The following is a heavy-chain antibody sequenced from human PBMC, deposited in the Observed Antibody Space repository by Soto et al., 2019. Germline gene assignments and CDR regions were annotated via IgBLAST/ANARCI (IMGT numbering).Heavy chain of an antibody. D-gene: IGHD6-19*01. Sequence: QVQLVESGGGVVQPGRCLRLSCAASGYTFSSYGMHWVRQAPGKGLEWVAVISYDGSNKYYADSVKGRFTISRDNSKNSLYLQMNSLRAEDTAVYYCAKDGHSVGIAVAGTIDSWGQGTLVTVSS. CDR2: ISYDGSNK. CDR1: GYTFSSYG. CDR3: AKDGHSVGIAVAGTIDS. V-gene: IGHV3-30*18. J-gene: IGHJ4*02.